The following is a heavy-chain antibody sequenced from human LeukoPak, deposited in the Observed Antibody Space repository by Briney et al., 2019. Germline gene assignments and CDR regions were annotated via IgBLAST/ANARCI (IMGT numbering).Heavy chain of an antibody. Sequence: SETLSLTCTVSGGSISSYYWSWIRQPPGKGLEWIGYIYYSGSTNYNPSLKSRVTISVDTSKNQFSLKLSSVTAADAAVYYCARDKGSSWYDAFDIWGQGTMVTVSS. V-gene: IGHV4-59*01. CDR2: IYYSGST. CDR1: GGSISSYY. D-gene: IGHD6-13*01. CDR3: ARDKGSSWYDAFDI. J-gene: IGHJ3*02.